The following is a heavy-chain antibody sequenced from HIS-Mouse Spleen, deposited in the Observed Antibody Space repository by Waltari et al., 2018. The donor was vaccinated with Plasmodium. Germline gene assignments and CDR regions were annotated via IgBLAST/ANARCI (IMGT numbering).Heavy chain of an antibody. Sequence: QVQLQESGPGLVKPSQTLSLTCTVSSGSISSGGSYWSWIRQHPGKGLEWIGYIYYSGSTYYNPSLKSRVTISVDTSKNQFSLKLSSVTAADTAVYYCARDSSKASGWFDPWGQGTLVTVSS. CDR1: SGSISSGGSY. V-gene: IGHV4-31*03. CDR2: IYYSGST. J-gene: IGHJ5*02. D-gene: IGHD2-2*01. CDR3: ARDSSKASGWFDP.